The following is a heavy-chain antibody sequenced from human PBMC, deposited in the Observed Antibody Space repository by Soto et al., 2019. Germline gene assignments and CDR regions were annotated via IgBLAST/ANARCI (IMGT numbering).Heavy chain of an antibody. CDR1: GFIFSNNG. CDR3: ARDLRQGASGATVYGMDV. Sequence: QVQLVESGGGEVQPGTSLRLSCIASGFIFSNNGMHWVRQAAGKGLEWVALVSHDGRKTFYADSVKGRLTIYRDNSKNTVYLHMNNLRPEDTAVYRCARDLRQGASGATVYGMDVWGQGTTVTVSS. CDR2: VSHDGRKT. J-gene: IGHJ6*02. D-gene: IGHD7-27*01. V-gene: IGHV3-30*03.